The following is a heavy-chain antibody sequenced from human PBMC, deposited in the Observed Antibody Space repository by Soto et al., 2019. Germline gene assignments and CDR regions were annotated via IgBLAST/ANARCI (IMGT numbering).Heavy chain of an antibody. CDR2: TYYRSKWYN. J-gene: IGHJ5*02. D-gene: IGHD6-19*01. CDR3: ARFGYSSGWNNWFDP. V-gene: IGHV6-1*01. Sequence: SQTLSLTCVISGDSVSSNSAAWNWIRQSPSRGLEWLGRTYYRSKWYNDYAVSVKSRITINPDTSKNQFSLQLNSVTPEDTAVYYCARFGYSSGWNNWFDPWGQGTLVTVSS. CDR1: GDSVSSNSAA.